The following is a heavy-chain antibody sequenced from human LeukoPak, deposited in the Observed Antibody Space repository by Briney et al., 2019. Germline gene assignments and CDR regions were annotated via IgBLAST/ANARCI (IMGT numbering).Heavy chain of an antibody. Sequence: PSETLSLTCTVSGGXXSXXXXXXIXXXPXKXXEXIGYIYDSVTTNYNPSLKSRVPISVDTSKNQFSLRLTSVTAADTAVYHCARRGRGGGIPLDYWGQGTLVTVSS. J-gene: IGHJ4*02. CDR1: GGXXSXXX. CDR2: IYDSVTT. V-gene: IGHV4-59*08. D-gene: IGHD4-23*01. CDR3: ARRGRGGGIPLDY.